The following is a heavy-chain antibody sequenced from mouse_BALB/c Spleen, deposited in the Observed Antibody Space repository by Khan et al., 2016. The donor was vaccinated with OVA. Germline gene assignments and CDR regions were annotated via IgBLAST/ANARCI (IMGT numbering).Heavy chain of an antibody. J-gene: IGHJ2*01. Sequence: QVQLQQSGAELVRPGTSVKMSCKAAGYTFTNYWIGWVKQRPGHGLEWIGDIFPGGGYTNYTEKFKGKATLTADTSSSPAYLQLSSLTSEYSAIYYCARRGAARATCDYFDYWGQGTTLTVSS. V-gene: IGHV1-63*02. CDR3: ARRGAARATCDYFDY. CDR1: GYTFTNYW. CDR2: IFPGGGYT. D-gene: IGHD3-1*01.